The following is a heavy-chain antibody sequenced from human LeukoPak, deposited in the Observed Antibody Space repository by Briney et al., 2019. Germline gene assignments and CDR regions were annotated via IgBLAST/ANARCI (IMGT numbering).Heavy chain of an antibody. CDR2: INPNSGGT. J-gene: IGHJ1*01. CDR1: GYTFTGYY. V-gene: IGHV1-2*02. Sequence: ASVKVSCKASGYTFTGYYIHWVRQAPGQGLEWMGWINPNSGGTNYIQKFQGRVTMTRDTSISTAYMELSRLRSDDTAVYYSARSTTPNENEYFEHWGQGTLVTVSS. CDR3: ARSTTPNENEYFEH. D-gene: IGHD2/OR15-2a*01.